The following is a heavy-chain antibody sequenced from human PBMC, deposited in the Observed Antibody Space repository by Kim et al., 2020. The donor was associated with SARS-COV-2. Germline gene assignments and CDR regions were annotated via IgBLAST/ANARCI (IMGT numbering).Heavy chain of an antibody. CDR1: GGSISSYY. CDR2: IYYSGST. J-gene: IGHJ3*02. D-gene: IGHD3-22*01. CDR3: ARDLKMIGWYYDSSGYHTGGACDI. Sequence: SETLSLTCTVSGGSISSYYWSWIRQPPGKGLEWIGYIYYSGSTNYNPSLKSRVTISVDTSKNQFSLKLSSVTAADTAVYYCARDLKMIGWYYDSSGYHTGGACDIWGQGTMVTVSS. V-gene: IGHV4-59*01.